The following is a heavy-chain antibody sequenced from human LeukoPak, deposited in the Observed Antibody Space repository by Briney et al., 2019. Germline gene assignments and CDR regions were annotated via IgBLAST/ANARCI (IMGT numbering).Heavy chain of an antibody. V-gene: IGHV4-39*01. CDR1: GGSISSSSYD. CDR2: IYYSGST. J-gene: IGHJ4*02. Sequence: PSETLSLTCTVSGGSISSSSYDWGWIRQPPGKGLEWIGSIYYSGSTYYNPSLKSRVTISVDTSKNQFSLKLSSVTAADTAVYYCARPQGFQLLDFEKWGQGTLVTVSS. D-gene: IGHD2-2*01. CDR3: ARPQGFQLLDFEK.